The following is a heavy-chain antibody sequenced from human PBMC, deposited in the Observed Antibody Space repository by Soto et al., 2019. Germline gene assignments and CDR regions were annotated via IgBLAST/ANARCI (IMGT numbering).Heavy chain of an antibody. Sequence: GGSLRLSCVASGFTFSLYSMHWVRQAPGKGLEWVAVISHDGGNEYYADSVKGRFTISRDNSANTVYLEMNTLRVEDTAVFYCARDRPGGYGYSWDDYLYYYGMDVWGQGTPVTVSS. J-gene: IGHJ6*02. CDR1: GFTFSLYS. CDR2: ISHDGGNE. V-gene: IGHV3-30-3*01. CDR3: ARDRPGGYGYSWDDYLYYYGMDV. D-gene: IGHD5-12*01.